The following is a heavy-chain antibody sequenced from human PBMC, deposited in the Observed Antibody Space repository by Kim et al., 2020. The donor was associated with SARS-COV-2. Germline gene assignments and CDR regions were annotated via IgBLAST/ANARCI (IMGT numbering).Heavy chain of an antibody. CDR1: GFTFSGSA. CDR3: TRREVTKTGTNDY. J-gene: IGHJ4*01. CDR2: VRSKASNYAT. D-gene: IGHD2-8*01. V-gene: IGHV3-73*01. Sequence: GGSLRLSCAASGFTFSGSAMHWVRQASGKGLEWLGRVRSKASNYATLYCASVTGRFTISRDDSKNTAQLQMNRLNTDDTAVYYCTRREVTKTGTNDYCG.